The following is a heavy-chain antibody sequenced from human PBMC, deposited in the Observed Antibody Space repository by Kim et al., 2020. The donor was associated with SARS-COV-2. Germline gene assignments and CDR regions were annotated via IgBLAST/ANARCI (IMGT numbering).Heavy chain of an antibody. J-gene: IGHJ4*02. CDR3: AKDRDYYDSSGYYVDY. D-gene: IGHD3-22*01. CDR1: GFTFSSYG. Sequence: GGSLRLSCAASGFTFSSYGMHWVRQAPGKGLEWVAVISYDGSNKYYADSVKGRFTISRDNSKNTLYLQMNSLRAEDTAVYYCAKDRDYYDSSGYYVDYWGQGTLVTVSS. V-gene: IGHV3-30*18. CDR2: ISYDGSNK.